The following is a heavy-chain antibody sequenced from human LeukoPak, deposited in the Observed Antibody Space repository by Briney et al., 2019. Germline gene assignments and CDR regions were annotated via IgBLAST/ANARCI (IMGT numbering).Heavy chain of an antibody. V-gene: IGHV2-5*02. D-gene: IGHD2-21*01. Sequence: SGPTLVKPTETLTLTCTFSGFSLSTSGMGVGWIRQPPGKALEWLAIIYWDDDKRYSPSLKSRLTLTKATSNHVVLTLTDVDPVDTATYYCARRGESTIARGYFGFWGQGTLVTVSS. CDR1: GFSLSTSGMG. CDR2: IYWDDDK. J-gene: IGHJ4*02. CDR3: ARRGESTIARGYFGF.